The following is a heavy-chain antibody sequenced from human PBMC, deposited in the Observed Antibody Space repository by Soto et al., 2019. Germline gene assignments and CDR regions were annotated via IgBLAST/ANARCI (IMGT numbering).Heavy chain of an antibody. CDR1: GGTFSSYA. J-gene: IGHJ4*02. D-gene: IGHD2-15*01. V-gene: IGHV1-69*01. Sequence: QVHLVQSGAEVKMPGSSVKVSCKASGGTFSSYAISWVRQAPGQGLEWMGGIIPSFGTGNYKQNFQGRVTITADESTSTVYMELSSLISGDTAVYYCARERGGHNRGDFEFWGQGTLVTVSS. CDR2: IIPSFGTG. CDR3: ARERGGHNRGDFEF.